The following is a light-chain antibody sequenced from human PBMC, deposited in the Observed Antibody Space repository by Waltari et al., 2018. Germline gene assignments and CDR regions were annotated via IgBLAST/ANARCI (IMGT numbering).Light chain of an antibody. J-gene: IGLJ3*02. V-gene: IGLV2-23*02. CDR3: CSYAGRNIWV. CDR1: TSDVGFYNL. Sequence: QSALTQPASVSGSPGQSITLPCTGTTSDVGFYNLVSWYQQPPGKAPQLVVYAVISRPCGVVNRCSGSKAGNTAALTIEGLQAEDEADYYCCSYAGRNIWVFGRGAKLTVL. CDR2: AVI.